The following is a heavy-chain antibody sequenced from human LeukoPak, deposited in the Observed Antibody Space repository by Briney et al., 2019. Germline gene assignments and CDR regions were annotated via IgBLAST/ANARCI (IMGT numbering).Heavy chain of an antibody. CDR3: ARQDWRH. D-gene: IGHD3-3*01. CDR2: IYYSGST. CDR1: GGSISSYY. J-gene: IGHJ4*02. V-gene: IGHV4-59*08. Sequence: SQTLSLTCTVSGGSISSYYWSWIRQPPGKGLEWIGYIYYSGSTNYNPSLKSRVTVSVDTSKNQFSLKLSSVTAADTAVYYCARQDWRHWGQGTLVTVSS.